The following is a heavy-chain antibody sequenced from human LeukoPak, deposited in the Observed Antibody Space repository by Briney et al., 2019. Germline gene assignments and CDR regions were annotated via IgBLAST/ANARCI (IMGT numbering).Heavy chain of an antibody. CDR1: GFTFSSYS. D-gene: IGHD3-10*01. CDR2: ISASSGTI. V-gene: IGHV3-48*02. Sequence: GGSLRLSCAASGFTFSSYSMSWVRQAPGKGLEWVSYISASSGTIYYADSVKGRLTISRDNAKNSLFLQMNSLKDEDTAVYYCARSYGYFDYWGQGTLVTVSS. J-gene: IGHJ4*02. CDR3: ARSYGYFDY.